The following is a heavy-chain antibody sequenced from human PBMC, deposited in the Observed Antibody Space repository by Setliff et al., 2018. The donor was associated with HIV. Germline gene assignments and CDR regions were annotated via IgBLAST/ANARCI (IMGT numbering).Heavy chain of an antibody. V-gene: IGHV4-38-2*02. CDR3: ARDRALRFSKSPSFNYFDV. CDR2: IYSTGHT. D-gene: IGHD3-10*01. CDR1: SYSITNGNN. J-gene: IGHJ4*02. Sequence: PSETLSLTCLVFSYSITNGNNWAWIRQSPGKGLEWIGSIYSTGHTYYNPSHKSRLTMSVDTAKNRFSLKLISVTAADTAVYYCARDRALRFSKSPSFNYFDVWGQGALVTVSS.